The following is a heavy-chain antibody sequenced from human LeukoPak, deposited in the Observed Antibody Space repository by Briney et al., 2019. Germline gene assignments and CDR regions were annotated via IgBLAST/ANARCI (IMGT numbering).Heavy chain of an antibody. D-gene: IGHD6-19*01. CDR2: IKKDGRET. J-gene: IGHJ4*02. CDR3: AREAREWLPDY. V-gene: IGHV3-7*01. CDR1: GFTFTTYY. Sequence: GGSLRLSCAASGFTFTTYYMTWVRQAPGKGLEWVANIKKDGRETHYADSVKGRFTILRDNTKNSVFLQMNSLTAEDTAVYYCAREAREWLPDYWGQGTLVTVSS.